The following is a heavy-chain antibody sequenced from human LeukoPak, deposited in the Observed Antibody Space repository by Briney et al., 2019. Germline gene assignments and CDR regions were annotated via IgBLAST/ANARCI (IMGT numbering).Heavy chain of an antibody. Sequence: ASVKVSCKASGHTFTSYDINWVRQATGQGLEWMGWMNPNSGNTGYAQRFQGRVTMTRDTSISTAYMELSSLTSEDTAVYYCARDEAAAMRPSDYWGQGTLVTVSS. CDR2: MNPNSGNT. CDR1: GHTFTSYD. D-gene: IGHD2-2*01. J-gene: IGHJ4*02. CDR3: ARDEAAAMRPSDY. V-gene: IGHV1-8*01.